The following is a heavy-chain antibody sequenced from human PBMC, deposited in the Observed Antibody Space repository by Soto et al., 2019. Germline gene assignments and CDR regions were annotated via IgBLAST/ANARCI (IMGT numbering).Heavy chain of an antibody. D-gene: IGHD6-6*01. J-gene: IGHJ4*02. Sequence: QVQLVESGGGVVQPGRSLRLSCAASGFSFSSYGMHWVRQAPGKGLEWVAVIWYDGSNKYYGDSVKGRFTISRDNSKNTLYLQMNGLRAEDTAVYYCARSPPGVAGRYYFDYWGQGTLITVSS. CDR3: ARSPPGVAGRYYFDY. CDR1: GFSFSSYG. CDR2: IWYDGSNK. V-gene: IGHV3-33*01.